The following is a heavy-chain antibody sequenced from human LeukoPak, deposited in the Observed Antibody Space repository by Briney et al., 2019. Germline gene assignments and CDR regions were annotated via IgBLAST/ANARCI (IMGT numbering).Heavy chain of an antibody. J-gene: IGHJ4*02. CDR3: AKGSSGGRPYYFDY. Sequence: GGSLRLSCAASGFTFDNYAMSWVRQAPGKGLEWVSAITDGGGSTYYADSVKGRFTISRGNSKNTLYLEMDTLRGEDTAVYFCAKGSSGGRPYYFDYWGQGTLVTVSS. V-gene: IGHV3-23*01. CDR2: ITDGGGST. D-gene: IGHD6-19*01. CDR1: GFTFDNYA.